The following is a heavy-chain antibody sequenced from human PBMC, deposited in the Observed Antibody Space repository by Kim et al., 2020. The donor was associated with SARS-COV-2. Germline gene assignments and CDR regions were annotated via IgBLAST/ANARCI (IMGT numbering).Heavy chain of an antibody. D-gene: IGHD3-10*01. CDR3: ARSAGGGRWHEFDY. J-gene: IGHJ4*02. CDR2: IYYSGTT. Sequence: SETLSLTCTVSSDSISSYYCSWIRQLPGKGLEWIGYIYYSGTTNYNPSLNSRVTISWDTSKNQFSLELTSVTDADTAVYYCARSAGGGRWHEFDYWGQG. V-gene: IGHV4-59*01. CDR1: SDSISSYY.